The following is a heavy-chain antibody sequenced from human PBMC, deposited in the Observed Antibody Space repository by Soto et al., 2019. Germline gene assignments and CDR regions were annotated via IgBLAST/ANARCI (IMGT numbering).Heavy chain of an antibody. J-gene: IGHJ4*02. CDR1: GGSFSGYY. D-gene: IGHD5-18*01. V-gene: IGHV4-34*01. CDR3: ARGRRGYSYGRTPFDY. CDR2: INHSGST. Sequence: QVQLQQWGAGLLKPSETLSLTCAVYGGSFSGYYWSWIRQPPGKGLEWIGEINHSGSTNYNPSLKSRVTISVDTSETQFSLKLSSVTAADTAVYYCARGRRGYSYGRTPFDYWGQGTLVTVSS.